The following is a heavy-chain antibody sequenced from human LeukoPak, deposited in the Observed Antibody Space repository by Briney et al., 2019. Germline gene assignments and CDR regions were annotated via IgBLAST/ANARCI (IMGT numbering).Heavy chain of an antibody. J-gene: IGHJ6*03. Sequence: SVKVSCKASGGTFSSYAISGVRQAPGQGREGMGGSISIFGTANYAQKFQGQVKIPTDESTNHAYMELSSLRSEDKAVYYCATITIFGVVPGYYYMAVWGKGPRVPVS. CDR1: GGTFSSYA. CDR2: SISIFGTA. CDR3: ATITIFGVVPGYYYMAV. V-gene: IGHV1-69*05. D-gene: IGHD3-3*01.